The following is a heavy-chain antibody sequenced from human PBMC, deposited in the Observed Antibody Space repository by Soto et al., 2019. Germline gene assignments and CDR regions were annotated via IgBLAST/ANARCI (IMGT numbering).Heavy chain of an antibody. D-gene: IGHD6-13*01. CDR2: INPNSGGT. V-gene: IGHV1-2*04. CDR3: ARDSSSWYGLSDYYYGMDV. Sequence: QVPLVQSGAEVKKPGASVKVSCKASGYTFTGYYMHWVRQAPGQGLEWMGWINPNSGGTNYAQKFQGWVTMTRDTSISTAYMELSRLRSDDTAVYYCARDSSSWYGLSDYYYGMDVWGQGTTVTVSS. J-gene: IGHJ6*02. CDR1: GYTFTGYY.